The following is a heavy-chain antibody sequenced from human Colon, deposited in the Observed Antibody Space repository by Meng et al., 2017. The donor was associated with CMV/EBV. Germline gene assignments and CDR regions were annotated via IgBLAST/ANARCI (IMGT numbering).Heavy chain of an antibody. V-gene: IGHV1-69*05. Sequence: SVKVSCKTIGGTFSSFAITWVRQAPGQGLEWMGGIIPIHDTTNYAQKFQGRVTVTTDESTSTVYMVLSRLTSDDTAVYYCVRDDNWYGMDVWGQGTTVTVSS. CDR1: GGTFSSFA. J-gene: IGHJ6*02. CDR2: IIPIHDTT. CDR3: VRDDNWYGMDV. D-gene: IGHD1-14*01.